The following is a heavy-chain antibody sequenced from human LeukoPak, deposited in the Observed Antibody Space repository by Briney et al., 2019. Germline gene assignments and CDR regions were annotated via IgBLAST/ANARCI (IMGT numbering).Heavy chain of an antibody. CDR3: AKDRWGAVASFDY. V-gene: IGHV3-30*02. D-gene: IGHD6-19*01. CDR1: GFPFSDYV. CDR2: MRYDGNNK. Sequence: PGGSLRLSCAASGFPFSDYVMHWVRQAPGKGLEWVAVMRYDGNNKYYADSVKGRFTISRDNSKNMLYLQMNSLGTEDTAVYYCAKDRWGAVASFDYWGQGTLVTVSS. J-gene: IGHJ4*02.